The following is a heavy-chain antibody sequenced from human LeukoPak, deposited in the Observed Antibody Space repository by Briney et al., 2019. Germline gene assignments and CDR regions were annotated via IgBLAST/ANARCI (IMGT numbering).Heavy chain of an antibody. CDR3: ARVWFGELLRRGPPIEPPDAFDI. D-gene: IGHD3-10*01. V-gene: IGHV4-39*01. CDR1: GGSISSSSYY. Sequence: SETLSLTCTVSGGSISSSSYYWGWIRQPPGKGLEWIGSIYYSGSTYYNPSLKSRVTISVDTSKNQFSLKLSSVTAADTAVYYCARVWFGELLRRGPPIEPPDAFDIWGQGTMVTVSS. CDR2: IYYSGST. J-gene: IGHJ3*02.